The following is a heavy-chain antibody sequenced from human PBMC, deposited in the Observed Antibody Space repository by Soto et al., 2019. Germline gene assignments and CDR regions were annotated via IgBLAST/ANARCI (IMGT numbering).Heavy chain of an antibody. D-gene: IGHD2-2*01. CDR1: GYSFTSYW. Sequence: GEPLKISCKGSGYSFTSYWISWVRQMPGKGLEWMGRIDPSDSYTNYSPSFQGHVTISADKSISTAYLQWSSLKASDTAMYYCARQPAAPTYYYYGMDVWGQGTTVTVSS. J-gene: IGHJ6*02. CDR3: ARQPAAPTYYYYGMDV. CDR2: IDPSDSYT. V-gene: IGHV5-10-1*01.